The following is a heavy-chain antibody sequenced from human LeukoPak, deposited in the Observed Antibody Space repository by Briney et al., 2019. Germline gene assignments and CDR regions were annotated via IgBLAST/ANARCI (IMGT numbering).Heavy chain of an antibody. CDR1: GYTFTSYG. J-gene: IGHJ4*02. CDR3: ARAYYDSSGYYEDY. CDR2: ISAYNGNT. V-gene: IGHV1-18*01. D-gene: IGHD3-22*01. Sequence: ASVKVSCKASGYTFTSYGISWVRQAPGQGLEWMGWISAYNGNTNYAQKLQGRVTMTTDTFTSTAYMELRSLRSDDTAVYYCARAYYDSSGYYEDYWGQGTLVTVSS.